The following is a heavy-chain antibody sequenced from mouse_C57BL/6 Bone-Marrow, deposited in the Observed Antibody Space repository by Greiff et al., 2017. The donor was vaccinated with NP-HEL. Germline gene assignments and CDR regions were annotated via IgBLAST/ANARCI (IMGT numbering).Heavy chain of an antibody. CDR2: INPNNGGT. CDR3: ARGITTGGSYAMDY. V-gene: IGHV1-18*01. D-gene: IGHD1-1*01. J-gene: IGHJ4*01. Sequence: VQLKQSGPELVKPGASVKIPCKASGYTFTDYNMDWVKQSPGKSLEWIGDINPNNGGTIYNQKFKGKATLTVDKSSSTAYMELRSLTSEDTAVYYCARGITTGGSYAMDYWGQGTSVTVSS. CDR1: GYTFTDYN.